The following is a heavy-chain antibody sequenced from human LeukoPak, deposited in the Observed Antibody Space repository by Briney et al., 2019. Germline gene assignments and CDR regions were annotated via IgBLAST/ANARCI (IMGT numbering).Heavy chain of an antibody. V-gene: IGHV1-18*01. Sequence: GASVKVSCKASGYSFISYGISWVRQAPGQGLEWMGWISAYNGNTNYAQKLQGRVTMTTDTSTSTAYMELRSLRSDDTAVYYCARDLADGYNYGSRPFDYWGQGTLVTVSS. CDR2: ISAYNGNT. CDR3: ARDLADGYNYGSRPFDY. CDR1: GYSFISYG. J-gene: IGHJ4*02. D-gene: IGHD5-18*01.